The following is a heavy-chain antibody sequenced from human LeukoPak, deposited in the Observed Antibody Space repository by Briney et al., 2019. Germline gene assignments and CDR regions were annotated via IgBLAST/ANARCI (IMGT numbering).Heavy chain of an antibody. V-gene: IGHV7-4-1*02. J-gene: IGHJ4*02. CDR2: INTNTGNP. CDR3: ARDVSYDYGDYVPGFDY. CDR1: GYTFTSYA. Sequence: GASVKVSCKASGYTFTSYAMNWVRQAPGQGLEWMGWINTNTGNPTYAQGFTGRFVFSLDTSVSTAYLQISSLKAEDTAVYYCARDVSYDYGDYVPGFDYWGQGTLVTVSS. D-gene: IGHD4-17*01.